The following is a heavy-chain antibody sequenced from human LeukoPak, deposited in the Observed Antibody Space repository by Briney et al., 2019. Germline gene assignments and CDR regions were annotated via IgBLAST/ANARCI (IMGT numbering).Heavy chain of an antibody. CDR2: LKSKTDGGAT. J-gene: IGHJ6*03. Sequence: GGSLRLSCAASGFTFTNAWMTWVRQAPGKGLEWVGRLKSKTDGGATDYAAPVRGRFTISRDDSKNTLYLQMNSLKTEDTAVYYCTTLGYIDVWGKGTTVTVSS. V-gene: IGHV3-15*01. CDR1: GFTFTNAW. CDR3: TTLGYIDV.